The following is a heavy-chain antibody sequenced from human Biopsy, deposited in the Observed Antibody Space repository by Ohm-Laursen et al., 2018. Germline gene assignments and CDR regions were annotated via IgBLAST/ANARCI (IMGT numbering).Heavy chain of an antibody. CDR3: ARATNSTGWPYYYFYGMDV. Sequence: SETLSLTCIVSGGSISSDYWSWIRQTPGKGLEWIGYIYYSGSTNYNPFLKSRVTISVDTSKNQFSLRLNSVTAADTAVYYCARATNSTGWPYYYFYGMDVWGQGTTVTVSS. V-gene: IGHV4-59*01. CDR2: IYYSGST. D-gene: IGHD2/OR15-2a*01. J-gene: IGHJ6*02. CDR1: GGSISSDY.